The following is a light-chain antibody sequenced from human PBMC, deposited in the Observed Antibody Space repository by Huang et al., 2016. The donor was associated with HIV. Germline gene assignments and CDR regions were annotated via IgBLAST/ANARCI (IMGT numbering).Light chain of an antibody. V-gene: IGKV3-20*01. CDR1: QSVSTYY. CDR2: GTS. CDR3: HHYGGSSWT. J-gene: IGKJ1*01. Sequence: VLTQSPGTLSLSPGKGATLSCRASQSVSTYYLGWFQQKPGQAPRLLSYGTSSRATGIPDRFSGSGSGTDFTLTISRLEPEDFAVYYCHHYGGSSWTFGPGTKVEIK.